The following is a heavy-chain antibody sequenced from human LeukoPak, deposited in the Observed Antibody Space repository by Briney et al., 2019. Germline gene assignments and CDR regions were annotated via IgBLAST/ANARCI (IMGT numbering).Heavy chain of an antibody. CDR3: ASEIWSGYYFDY. D-gene: IGHD3-3*01. CDR1: GGTFSSYA. V-gene: IGHV1-69*01. Sequence: SVKVSCKASGGTFSSYAISWVRQAPGQGLEWMGGIIPIFGTANCAQKFQGRVTITADESTSTAYMELSSLRSEDTAVYYCASEIWSGYYFDYWGQGTLVTVSS. J-gene: IGHJ4*02. CDR2: IIPIFGTA.